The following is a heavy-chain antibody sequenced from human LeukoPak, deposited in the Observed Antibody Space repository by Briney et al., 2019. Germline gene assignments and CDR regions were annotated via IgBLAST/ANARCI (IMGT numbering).Heavy chain of an antibody. CDR3: TTYIVVVPAAKFSHY. CDR2: IKSKTDGGTT. CDR1: GFAFSNAW. V-gene: IGHV3-15*01. D-gene: IGHD2-2*01. J-gene: IGHJ4*02. Sequence: GASLRLSCAASGFAFSNAWMSWVRQAPGKGLEWVGRIKSKTDGGTTDYAAPVKGRFTISRDDSKNTLYLQMNSLKTEDTAVYYCTTYIVVVPAAKFSHYWGQGTLVTVSS.